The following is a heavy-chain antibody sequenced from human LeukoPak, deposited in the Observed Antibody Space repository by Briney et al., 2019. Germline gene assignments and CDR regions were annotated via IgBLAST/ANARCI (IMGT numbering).Heavy chain of an antibody. CDR2: IYYSGST. Sequence: SETLSLTCTVSGRSVSSGSYYWSWIRQPPGKGLEWIGYIYYSGSTNYNPSLKSRVTISVDTSKNQFSLKLSSVTAADTAVYYGARARDHYYDDLNWFDPWGQGTLVTVSS. D-gene: IGHD3-22*01. CDR3: ARARDHYYDDLNWFDP. CDR1: GRSVSSGSYY. J-gene: IGHJ5*02. V-gene: IGHV4-61*01.